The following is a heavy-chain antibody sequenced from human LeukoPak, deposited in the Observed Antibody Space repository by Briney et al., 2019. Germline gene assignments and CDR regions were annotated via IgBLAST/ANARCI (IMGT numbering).Heavy chain of an antibody. CDR2: IYYSGST. CDR1: GGSVSSSIYY. Sequence: SETLSLTCTVSGGSVSSSIYYWGWIRQPPGKGLEWIGSIYYSGSTSYNPSLKSRVTISVDTSKNRFSLKLTSVTAADTAVYYCASRNDILTGYVFDFWGQGTLVTVSS. J-gene: IGHJ4*02. D-gene: IGHD3-9*01. CDR3: ASRNDILTGYVFDF. V-gene: IGHV4-39*01.